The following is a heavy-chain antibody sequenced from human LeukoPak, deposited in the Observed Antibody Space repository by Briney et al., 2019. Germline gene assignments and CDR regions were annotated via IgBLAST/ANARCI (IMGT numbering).Heavy chain of an antibody. V-gene: IGHV4-61*02. CDR3: AREQYYDFWSGSPGAFDI. D-gene: IGHD3-3*01. J-gene: IGHJ3*02. CDR1: GGSISSGSYY. Sequence: SETLSLTCTVSGGSISSGSYYWSWIRQPAGKGLEWIGRIYTSGSTNYNPSLKSRVTISVDTSKNQFSLKLSSVTAADTAVYYCAREQYYDFWSGSPGAFDIWGQGTMVTVSS. CDR2: IYTSGST.